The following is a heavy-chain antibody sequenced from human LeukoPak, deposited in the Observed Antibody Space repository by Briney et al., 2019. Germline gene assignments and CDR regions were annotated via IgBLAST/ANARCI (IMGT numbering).Heavy chain of an antibody. V-gene: IGHV3-20*04. D-gene: IGHD3-22*01. CDR2: INWNGGST. J-gene: IGHJ6*02. CDR3: ARGGIPMIVGDYYYGMDV. CDR1: GFTFDDYG. Sequence: GGSLRLSCAASGFTFDDYGMSWVRQAPGKGLELVSGINWNGGSTGYADSVKGRFTISRDNAKNSLYLQMNSLRAEDTALYYCARGGIPMIVGDYYYGMDVWGQGTTVTVSS.